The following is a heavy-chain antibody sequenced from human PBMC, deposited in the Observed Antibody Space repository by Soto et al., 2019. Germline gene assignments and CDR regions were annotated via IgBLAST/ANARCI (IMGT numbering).Heavy chain of an antibody. CDR1: GFSLSTRGVG. V-gene: IGHV2-5*02. CDR3: VHRDCSVGSCYVWYFDL. Sequence: QITLKESGPTLVKPTQTLTLTCTFSGFSLSTRGVGVGWIRQPPGKALGWLALIYWDDDKRYSPSLKSRLTITKNSSKNPVVLTMTKMDPLDTATYSCVHRDCSVGSCYVWYFDLWGRGTLVTVSS. CDR2: IYWDDDK. D-gene: IGHD2-15*01. J-gene: IGHJ2*01.